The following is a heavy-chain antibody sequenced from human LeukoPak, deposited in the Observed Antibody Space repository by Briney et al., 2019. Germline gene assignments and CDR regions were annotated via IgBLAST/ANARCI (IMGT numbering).Heavy chain of an antibody. Sequence: SETLSLTCAVYGGSFSGYYWSWIRQPPGKGLEWIGEINHSGSTNYNPSLKSRVTISVDTSKNQFSLKLSSVTAADTAVYYCARGGFSSWPKLTRNWFDPWGQGTLVTVSS. V-gene: IGHV4-34*01. D-gene: IGHD6-13*01. CDR3: ARGGFSSWPKLTRNWFDP. J-gene: IGHJ5*02. CDR2: INHSGST. CDR1: GGSFSGYY.